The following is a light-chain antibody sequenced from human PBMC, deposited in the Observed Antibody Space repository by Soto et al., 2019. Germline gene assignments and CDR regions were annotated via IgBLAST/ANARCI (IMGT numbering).Light chain of an antibody. Sequence: QSALTQPASVSGSPGQSITISCTGTSSDVGGYHYVSWYQQHPGKAPKLMIYEVSNRPSGVSNRFSGSMSGNTASLTISGLQAEDEADYYCSSYTSSSTLNVFGTGTKLTVL. CDR2: EVS. CDR3: SSYTSSSTLNV. V-gene: IGLV2-14*01. CDR1: SSDVGGYHY. J-gene: IGLJ1*01.